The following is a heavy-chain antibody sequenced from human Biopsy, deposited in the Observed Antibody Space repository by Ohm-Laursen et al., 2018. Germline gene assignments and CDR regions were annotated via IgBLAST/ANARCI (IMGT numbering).Heavy chain of an antibody. V-gene: IGHV3-23*01. CDR2: ISANGATS. J-gene: IGHJ5*02. D-gene: IGHD3-3*01. Sequence: SLRLSCAASGFTYTTFAMSWVRQAPGKGPEWVSTISANGATSYYADSVKGRFTISRDNSKNTLYLQMNSVRADDTAIYYCAKGGSITIFGVDINNCFDPWGQGTRVTVSS. CDR1: GFTYTTFA. CDR3: AKGGSITIFGVDINNCFDP.